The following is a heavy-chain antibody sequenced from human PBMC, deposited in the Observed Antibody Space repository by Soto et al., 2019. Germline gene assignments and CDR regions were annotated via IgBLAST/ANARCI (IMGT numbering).Heavy chain of an antibody. CDR2: IYYSGST. CDR3: ARVRIDMITFGGVIANTYYFDY. D-gene: IGHD3-16*02. J-gene: IGHJ4*02. V-gene: IGHV4-59*01. CDR1: GGSISRYY. Sequence: PSETLSLTCTVSGGSISRYYWSWIRQPPGKGLEWIGYIYYSGSTNYNPSLKSRVTISVDTSKNQFSLKLSSVTAADTAVYYCARVRIDMITFGGVIANTYYFDYWGQGTLVTVSS.